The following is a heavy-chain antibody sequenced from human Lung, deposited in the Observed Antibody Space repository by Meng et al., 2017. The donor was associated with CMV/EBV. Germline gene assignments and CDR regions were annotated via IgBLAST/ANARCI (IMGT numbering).Heavy chain of an antibody. CDR3: ARRKLVALTLAANIYLDS. CDR2: MNPYSGNT. J-gene: IGHJ4*02. Sequence: ASVKVSCKASGYIFTTYDIKWVRQATGQGLEWMGWMNPYSGNTCHSQRFQGSVTISRNTSISTVYLELSSLGSAGAAVYFCARRKLVALTLAANIYLDSWGQGALVTVSS. V-gene: IGHV1-8*03. D-gene: IGHD3-10*01. CDR1: GYIFTTYD.